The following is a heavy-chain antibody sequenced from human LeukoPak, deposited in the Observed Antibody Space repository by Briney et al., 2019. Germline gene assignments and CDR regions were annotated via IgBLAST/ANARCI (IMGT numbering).Heavy chain of an antibody. CDR3: ARDGTVELQNWFDP. V-gene: IGHV3-33*01. CDR1: GLIFRSYG. D-gene: IGHD1-7*01. J-gene: IGHJ5*02. Sequence: GGSLRLSCAASGLIFRSYGMHWVRQAPGKGLEWVAFIWYDGSNKYYADSVKGRFTISRDNSRNTLFLQMNSLRAEDTAVYYCARDGTVELQNWFDPWGQGTLVTVSS. CDR2: IWYDGSNK.